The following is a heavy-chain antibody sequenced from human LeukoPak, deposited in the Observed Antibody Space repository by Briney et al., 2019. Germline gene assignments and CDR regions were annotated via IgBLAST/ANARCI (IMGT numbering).Heavy chain of an antibody. V-gene: IGHV3-53*01. CDR2: IYSGGST. CDR3: AREKRITMVRGNWFDP. J-gene: IGHJ5*02. CDR1: GFTVSSNY. Sequence: GGSLRLSCAASGFTVSSNYMSWVRQAPGKGLEWVSVIYSGGSTYYADSVKGRFTISRDNSKNTLYLQMNSLRAEDTAVYYCAREKRITMVRGNWFDPWGQGTLVTVSS. D-gene: IGHD3-10*01.